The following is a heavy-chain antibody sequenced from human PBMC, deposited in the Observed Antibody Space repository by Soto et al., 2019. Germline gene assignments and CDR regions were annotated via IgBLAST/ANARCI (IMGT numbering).Heavy chain of an antibody. V-gene: IGHV4-4*02. J-gene: IGHJ4*02. Sequence: PSETLSLTCAVSSGSISSSNWWSWVRQPPEKGLEWIGEIYHSGSTNYNPSLKSRDTISVDKPKNQFSLKLSSVTAADTPVYYCARHPYGGIELAHWDQGTLVIVSS. CDR3: ARHPYGGIELAH. CDR1: SGSISSSNW. CDR2: IYHSGST. D-gene: IGHD1-20*01.